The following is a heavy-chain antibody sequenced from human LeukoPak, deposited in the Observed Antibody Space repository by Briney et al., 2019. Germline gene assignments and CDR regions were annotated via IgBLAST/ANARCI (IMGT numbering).Heavy chain of an antibody. CDR1: GFTFSSYW. D-gene: IGHD4-17*01. J-gene: IGHJ6*03. Sequence: GGSLRLSCAASGFTFSSYWMHWVRQAPGKGLVWVSRINSDGSSTSYADSVKGRFTISRDNAKNTLYLQMNSLRAEDTAVYYCATIAYGDPYYYYYMDVWGKGTTVTVSS. CDR2: INSDGSST. CDR3: ATIAYGDPYYYYYMDV. V-gene: IGHV3-74*01.